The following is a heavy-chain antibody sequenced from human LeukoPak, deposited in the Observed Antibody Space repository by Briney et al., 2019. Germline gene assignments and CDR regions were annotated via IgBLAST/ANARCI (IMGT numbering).Heavy chain of an antibody. J-gene: IGHJ4*02. CDR2: ISSSGSTI. V-gene: IGHV3-48*03. CDR3: AREGKTQNYDILTGYYTQYFGY. D-gene: IGHD3-9*01. CDR1: GFTFSSYE. Sequence: GGSLRLSCAASGFTFSSYETNWVRQAPGKGLEWVSYISSSGSTIYYADSVKGRFTISRDNAKNSLYLQMNSLRAEDTAVYYCAREGKTQNYDILTGYYTQYFGYWGQGTLVTVSS.